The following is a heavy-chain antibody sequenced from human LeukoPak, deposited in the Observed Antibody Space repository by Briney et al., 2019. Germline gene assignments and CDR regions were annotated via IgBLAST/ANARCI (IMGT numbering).Heavy chain of an antibody. CDR3: VVGGSPGY. D-gene: IGHD2-15*01. CDR2: ISTDGYTT. J-gene: IGHJ4*02. Sequence: SGGSLRLSCAASGFTFSSHWMHWVRQAPRKGLVWVSRISTDGYTTDYADFVQGRFTASRDNTKNTWSLEMNSLRAEDTAVYYCVVGGSPGYWGQGTPVTVSS. V-gene: IGHV3-74*01. CDR1: GFTFSSHW.